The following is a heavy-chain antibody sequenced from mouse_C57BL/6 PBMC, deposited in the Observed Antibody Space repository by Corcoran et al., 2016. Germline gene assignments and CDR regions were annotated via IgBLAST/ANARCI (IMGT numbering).Heavy chain of an antibody. J-gene: IGHJ1*03. CDR1: GYTFTSYG. D-gene: IGHD2-4*01. V-gene: IGHV1-81*01. CDR2: IYPRSGNT. Sequence: QVQLQQAGAELARPGDSVKLSCKASGYTFTSYGIHWVTQRTGQGLEWIGEIYPRSGNTYYNEKFKGKDTLTADNSSSTAYMELRSLTSEDSAVYFCAKADDYDGYFDVWGTGTTVTVS. CDR3: AKADDYDGYFDV.